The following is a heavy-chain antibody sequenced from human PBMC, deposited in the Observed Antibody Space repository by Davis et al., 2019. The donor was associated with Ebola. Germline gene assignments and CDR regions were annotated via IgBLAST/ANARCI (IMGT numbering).Heavy chain of an antibody. D-gene: IGHD3-9*01. Sequence: SETLSLTCTVSGGSISSSSYYWGWIRQPPGKGLEWIGSIYYSGSTYYNPSLKSRVTISVDTSKNQFSLKLSSVTAADTAVYYCARGLRYFDWLLLPGLATRDVWGQGTTVTVSS. V-gene: IGHV4-39*01. CDR2: IYYSGST. CDR3: ARGLRYFDWLLLPGLATRDV. J-gene: IGHJ6*02. CDR1: GGSISSSSYY.